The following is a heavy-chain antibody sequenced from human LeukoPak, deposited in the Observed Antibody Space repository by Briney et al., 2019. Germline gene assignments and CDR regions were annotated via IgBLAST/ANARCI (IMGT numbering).Heavy chain of an antibody. J-gene: IGHJ4*02. V-gene: IGHV1-2*02. D-gene: IGHD6-13*01. CDR2: INPNSGDT. Sequence: ASVKVSCKASGYIFTGYYMHWVRQAPGQGLEWMGWINPNSGDTNYAQKFQGRVTMTRDTSISTAYMELSRLRSEDTAVYYCAREGSQQLALDYWGQGTLVTVSS. CDR1: GYIFTGYY. CDR3: AREGSQQLALDY.